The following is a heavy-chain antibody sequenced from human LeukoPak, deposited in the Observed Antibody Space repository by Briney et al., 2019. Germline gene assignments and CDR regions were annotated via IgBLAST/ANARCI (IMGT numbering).Heavy chain of an antibody. D-gene: IGHD6-6*01. Sequence: AGSLRLSCAAYGFTFSSYAMSWVRQAPGKGLEWVSAISGSGGSTSYADSVKGRFTISRDNSKNTLYLQMNSLRAEDTAVYYCAKLAAARAPGVYYYYGMDVWGQGTTVTVSS. CDR3: AKLAAARAPGVYYYYGMDV. CDR1: GFTFSSYA. V-gene: IGHV3-23*01. CDR2: ISGSGGST. J-gene: IGHJ6*02.